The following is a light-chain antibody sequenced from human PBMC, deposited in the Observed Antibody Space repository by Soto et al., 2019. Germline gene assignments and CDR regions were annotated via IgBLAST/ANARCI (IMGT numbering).Light chain of an antibody. CDR1: SSDVGSYNL. J-gene: IGLJ1*01. CDR2: EGS. CDR3: CSYAGNSSFV. V-gene: IGLV2-23*01. Sequence: QSVLTQPASVSGSPGQSITISCPGTSSDVGSYNLVSWYQQHPGTAPKLMIYEGSKWPSGVSNRFSGSKSGNTASLPISGLQAEDEADYYCCSYAGNSSFVFGTGTKVTVL.